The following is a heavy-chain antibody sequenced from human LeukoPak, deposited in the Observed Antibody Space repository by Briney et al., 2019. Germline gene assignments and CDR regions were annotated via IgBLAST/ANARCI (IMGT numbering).Heavy chain of an antibody. J-gene: IGHJ4*02. V-gene: IGHV3-30*18. CDR2: ISYEGSIK. D-gene: IGHD5-18*01. CDR3: AKGTRGYSYGFVSDY. CDR1: GFTFISYG. Sequence: GGSLRLSCSASGFTFISYGMHWVRQAPGKGLEWGALISYEGSIKYYADSVKGRFTISRDNSKSTLYLLMNSLRAEDTAVYYCAKGTRGYSYGFVSDYWGQGTLVTVSS.